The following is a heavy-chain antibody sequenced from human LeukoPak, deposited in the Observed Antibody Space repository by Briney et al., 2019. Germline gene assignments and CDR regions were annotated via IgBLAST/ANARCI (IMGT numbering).Heavy chain of an antibody. CDR1: GFTFISYA. CDR3: VKGGYSSSWSLFDY. D-gene: IGHD6-13*01. V-gene: IGHV3-64D*06. Sequence: GGSLRLSCSASGFTFISYAIHWVRQAPGKGLEYVSAISNNGGSKYYADSVTGRFTISRDNSKKTLYLQMSSLRVEDTAVYYCVKGGYSSSWSLFDYWGQGTLVTVSS. J-gene: IGHJ4*02. CDR2: ISNNGGSK.